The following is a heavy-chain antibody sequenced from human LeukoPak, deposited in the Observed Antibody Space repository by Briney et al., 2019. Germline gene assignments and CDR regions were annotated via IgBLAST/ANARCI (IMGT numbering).Heavy chain of an antibody. CDR3: GSREWYYYDSSGYSSPDAFDT. D-gene: IGHD3-22*01. Sequence: PGGSLRLSCAASGFTFSSYSMNWVRQAPGKGLEWVSSISSSSSYIYYADSVKGRFTISRDNAKNSLYLQMNSLRAEDTAVYYCGSREWYYYDSSGYSSPDAFDTWAKGRWSPSLQ. CDR1: GFTFSSYS. J-gene: IGHJ3*02. V-gene: IGHV3-21*01. CDR2: ISSSSSYI.